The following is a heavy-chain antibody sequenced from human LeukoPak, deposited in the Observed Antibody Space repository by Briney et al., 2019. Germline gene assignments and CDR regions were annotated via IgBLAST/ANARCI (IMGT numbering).Heavy chain of an antibody. Sequence: PGRSLRLSCAASGFTFSSYGMPWVRQAPGKGLEWVAVISYDGSNKYYADSVKGRFTISRDNSKNTLYLQMNSLRAEDTAVYYCAKGFLEWLALDPWGQGTLVTVSS. CDR3: AKGFLEWLALDP. D-gene: IGHD3-3*01. CDR1: GFTFSSYG. CDR2: ISYDGSNK. V-gene: IGHV3-30*18. J-gene: IGHJ5*02.